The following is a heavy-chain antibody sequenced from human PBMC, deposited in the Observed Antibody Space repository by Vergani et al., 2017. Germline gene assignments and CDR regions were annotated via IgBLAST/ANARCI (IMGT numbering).Heavy chain of an antibody. CDR3: ARDGGPRGYYDFWSGYDTYYYYYYMDV. CDR1: GFTFDDYA. D-gene: IGHD3-3*01. CDR2: ISWNSGSI. Sequence: EVQLVESGGGLVQPGRSLRLSCAASGFTFDDYAMHWVRQAPGKGLEWVSGISWNSGSIGYADSVKGRFTISRDNAKNSLYLQMNSLRAEDTALYYCARDGGPRGYYDFWSGYDTYYYYYYMDVWGKGTTVTVSS. J-gene: IGHJ6*03. V-gene: IGHV3-9*01.